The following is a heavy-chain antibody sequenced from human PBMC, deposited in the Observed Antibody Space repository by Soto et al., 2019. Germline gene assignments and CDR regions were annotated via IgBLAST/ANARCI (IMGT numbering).Heavy chain of an antibody. CDR3: ARAAGRPYYFYGMDV. CDR1: AGTFNNYA. J-gene: IGHJ6*02. Sequence: QEQLVQSGPEVKKPGSLVTVSCKASAGTFNNYAICWVRQAPGQGLEWMGGTIPLFSTSSYAQRFQGRVTITADKSTSTVYMEMSNLKSEDTALYYCARAAGRPYYFYGMDVWGQGTMVTVSS. D-gene: IGHD3-10*01. V-gene: IGHV1-69*06. CDR2: TIPLFSTS.